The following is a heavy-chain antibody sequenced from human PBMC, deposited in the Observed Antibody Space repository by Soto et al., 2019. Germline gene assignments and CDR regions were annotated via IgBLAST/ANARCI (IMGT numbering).Heavy chain of an antibody. CDR2: IYWDDDK. V-gene: IGHV2-5*02. CDR1: GFSLSTSGVG. J-gene: IGHJ4*02. CDR3: AHRIAAPSTHDYFDY. D-gene: IGHD6-6*01. Sequence: QITLKESGPTLVKPTQTLTLTCTFSGFSLSTSGVGVGWIRQPPGKALEWLALIYWDDDKRYSPSLKSRLTITKDTSKNQVVLTMTNMDPVDTATYYCAHRIAAPSTHDYFDYWGQGTLVTVSS.